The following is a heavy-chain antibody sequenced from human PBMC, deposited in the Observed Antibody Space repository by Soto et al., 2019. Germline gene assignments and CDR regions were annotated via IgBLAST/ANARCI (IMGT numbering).Heavy chain of an antibody. CDR2: ISGCGGST. Sequence: GGSLRLSCAASGFTFSSYAMSWVRQAPVKGLEWVSAISGCGGSTYYADSVKGRVTLSRDNSKNSLYLQMKGLRAEDTAVYYCATPTIDILTGYSIQTFYYVYFWGQGILGTVSS. D-gene: IGHD3-9*01. V-gene: IGHV3-23*01. CDR1: GFTFSSYA. CDR3: ATPTIDILTGYSIQTFYYVYF. J-gene: IGHJ4*02.